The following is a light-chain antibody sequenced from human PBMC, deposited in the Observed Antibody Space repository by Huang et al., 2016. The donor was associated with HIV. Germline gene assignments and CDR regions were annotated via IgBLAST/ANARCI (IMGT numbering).Light chain of an antibody. Sequence: DILMTQSPSSLSASIGDRVTITCRASQGIRNLLAWIQQKPGKAPRSLIYAASSLRSGVPSNFSGSGSGTEFTLTINSLQPEDFATYYCQQYKSYPFTFGLGTRLEMK. V-gene: IGKV1-16*02. CDR2: AAS. J-gene: IGKJ5*01. CDR3: QQYKSYPFT. CDR1: QGIRNL.